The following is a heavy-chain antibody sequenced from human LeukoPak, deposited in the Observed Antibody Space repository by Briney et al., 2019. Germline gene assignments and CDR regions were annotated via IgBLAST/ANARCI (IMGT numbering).Heavy chain of an antibody. CDR3: ARARITMVRGVMIIRGGHLDS. Sequence: SDTLSLTCAVYGGSFSGYYWSWIRQPPGKGLEWIGEINLSGSTNYSPSLKSRVALSVDTSKNQFSLKLSSVTAADMAVYYCARARITMVRGVMIIRGGHLDSWGQGILVTVSS. J-gene: IGHJ4*02. CDR2: INLSGST. D-gene: IGHD3-10*01. CDR1: GGSFSGYY. V-gene: IGHV4-34*01.